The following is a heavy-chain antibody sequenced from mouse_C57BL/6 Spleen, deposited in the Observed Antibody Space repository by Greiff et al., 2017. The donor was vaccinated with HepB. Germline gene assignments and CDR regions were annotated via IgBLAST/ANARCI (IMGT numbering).Heavy chain of an antibody. Sequence: VKLVESGAEPVKPGASVKISCKASGYTFTDYYINWVKQRPGQGLAWFGKFGPGSGSTYYNEKFKGKATLTADKSSSTDYMQLSSLTSEDSAVYFCARLTTVVPHYFDYWGQGTTLAVSS. V-gene: IGHV1-77*01. CDR1: GYTFTDYY. CDR3: ARLTTVVPHYFDY. J-gene: IGHJ2*01. D-gene: IGHD1-1*01. CDR2: FGPGSGST.